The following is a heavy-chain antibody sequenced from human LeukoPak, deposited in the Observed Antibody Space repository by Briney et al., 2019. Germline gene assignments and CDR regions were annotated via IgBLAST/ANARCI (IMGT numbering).Heavy chain of an antibody. J-gene: IGHJ4*02. V-gene: IGHV4-59*01. Sequence: PSETLSLTCTVSGGSITYFYWNWIRQPPGKGLEWIGYIHYSGSTNYNPSLKSRVTISVDTSKNLFSLKLSSVTAADTAVYYCATYTNRLHYWGQGTLVTVSS. CDR3: ATYTNRLHY. CDR2: IHYSGST. CDR1: GGSITYFY. D-gene: IGHD2-8*01.